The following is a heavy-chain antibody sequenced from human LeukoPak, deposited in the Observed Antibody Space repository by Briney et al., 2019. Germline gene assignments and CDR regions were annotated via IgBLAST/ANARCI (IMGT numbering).Heavy chain of an antibody. Sequence: SETLSLTCAVYGGSFTNYFWSWIRQSPGKGLEWIGEVADYGSVNYNPSLQSRVTISLDTSKNHFSLKVSSMTAADTAVYYCARRRVTVIVVSTFDSWGQGTLVTVSS. D-gene: IGHD3-22*01. CDR3: ARRRVTVIVVSTFDS. V-gene: IGHV4-34*01. CDR1: GGSFTNYF. CDR2: VADYGSV. J-gene: IGHJ4*02.